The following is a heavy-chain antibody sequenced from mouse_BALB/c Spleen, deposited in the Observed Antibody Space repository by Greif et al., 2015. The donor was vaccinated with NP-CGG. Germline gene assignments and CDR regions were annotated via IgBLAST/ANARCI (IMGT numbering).Heavy chain of an antibody. V-gene: IGHV1-80*01. CDR1: GYAFSSYW. CDR3: AREDDGPRYFDV. D-gene: IGHD1-1*01. CDR2: LYPGAGDT. Sequence: QVQLQQPGAELVRPGSSVKISCKASGYAFSSYWMTWVKQRPGQGLEWIGQLYPGAGDTNYTGKFKGNATLTADKSSSTAYKQLSSLTSEDSAVYFCAREDDGPRYFDVWGAGTAVSGSS. J-gene: IGHJ1*01.